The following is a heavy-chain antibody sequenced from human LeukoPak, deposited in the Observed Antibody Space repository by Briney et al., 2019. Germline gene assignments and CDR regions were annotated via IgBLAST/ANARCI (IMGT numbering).Heavy chain of an antibody. CDR2: IIPIFGTA. CDR1: GGTFSSYA. Sequence: ASVKVSCKASGGTFSSYAISWVRQAPGQGLEWMGGIIPIFGTANYAQKFQGRATITADESTSTAYMELSSLRSEDTAVYYCARDLGVVPASLYYYYGMDVWGQGTTVTASS. J-gene: IGHJ6*02. D-gene: IGHD2-2*01. V-gene: IGHV1-69*13. CDR3: ARDLGVVPASLYYYYGMDV.